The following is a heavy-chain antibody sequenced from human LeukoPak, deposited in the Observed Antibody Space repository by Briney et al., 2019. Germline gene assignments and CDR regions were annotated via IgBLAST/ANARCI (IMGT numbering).Heavy chain of an antibody. CDR3: ARLRIAAAGIYYYYYYYMDV. Sequence: GSLRLSCAASGFTFSSYGMSWVRQAPGKGLEWIGEINHSGSTNYNPSLKSRVTISVDTSKNQFSLKLSSVTAADTAVYYCARLRIAAAGIYYYYYYYMDVWGKGTTVTVSS. V-gene: IGHV4-34*01. J-gene: IGHJ6*03. CDR2: INHSGST. CDR1: GFTFSSYG. D-gene: IGHD6-13*01.